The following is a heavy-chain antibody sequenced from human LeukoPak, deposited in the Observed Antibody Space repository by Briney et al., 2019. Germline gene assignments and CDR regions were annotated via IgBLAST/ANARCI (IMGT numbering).Heavy chain of an antibody. CDR2: INAYNGNT. Sequence: ASVKVSCKASGYTFTSYGISWVRQAPGQGLGWMGWINAYNGNTNYAQKLQGRVTMTTDTSTSTAYMELRSLRSDDTAVYYCARLVLYSYGYSFDYWGQGTLVTVSS. D-gene: IGHD5-18*01. CDR3: ARLVLYSYGYSFDY. CDR1: GYTFTSYG. V-gene: IGHV1-18*01. J-gene: IGHJ4*02.